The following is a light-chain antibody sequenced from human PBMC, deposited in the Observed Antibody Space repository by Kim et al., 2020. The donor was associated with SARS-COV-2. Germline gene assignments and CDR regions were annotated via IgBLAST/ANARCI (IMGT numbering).Light chain of an antibody. CDR2: GNS. CDR1: SSNIGAGYD. Sequence: QSVLTQPPSVSGAPGQGVTISCTGSSSNIGAGYDVYWYQQLPGPSPKLLIYGNSNRPSGVPDRFSGSKSGTSASLAITGLQAKDEADYYCQSYDSSLSGVGFGGGSQLTVL. V-gene: IGLV1-40*01. CDR3: QSYDSSLSGVG. J-gene: IGLJ2*01.